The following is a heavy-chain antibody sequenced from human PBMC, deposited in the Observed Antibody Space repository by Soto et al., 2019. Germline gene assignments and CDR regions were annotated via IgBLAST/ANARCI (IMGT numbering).Heavy chain of an antibody. J-gene: IGHJ6*02. CDR3: ARVPSPFDFYYAMDV. CDR1: GGSISDFY. Sequence: PSETLSLTCTVSGGSISDFYWSWIRQPPGKGLEWIGYIYYSGSTNYNPSLKSRLTMSLDTSQSQFSLKLNSVTAADTAVYFCARVPSPFDFYYAMDVWGQGTTVTVSS. V-gene: IGHV4-59*08. D-gene: IGHD3-16*01. CDR2: IYYSGST.